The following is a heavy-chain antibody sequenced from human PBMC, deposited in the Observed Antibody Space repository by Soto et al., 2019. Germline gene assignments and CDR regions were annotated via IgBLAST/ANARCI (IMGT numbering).Heavy chain of an antibody. V-gene: IGHV3-23*01. J-gene: IGHJ4*02. CDR2: ISGTGGDT. D-gene: IGHD5-12*01. Sequence: GGSLRLSCAAPGFTFSSYVMNWVRQAPGKGLEWVSTISGTGGDTYYADSVKGRFTVSRDNSKNTLFLQMDSLRAEDTAVYYCAKGNNGYALFFAYWGQGTLVTVSS. CDR3: AKGNNGYALFFAY. CDR1: GFTFSSYV.